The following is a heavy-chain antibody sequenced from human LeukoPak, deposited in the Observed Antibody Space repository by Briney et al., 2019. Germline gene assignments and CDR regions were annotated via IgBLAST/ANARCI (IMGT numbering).Heavy chain of an antibody. CDR3: ASILAGRNWFDP. CDR2: THYRSKWYT. Sequence: SQTLSLTCAISGDSVSSNSATWNWIRQSPSRGLEWLGRTHYRSKWYTDYAVSVKSRITINPDTAKNQFSLQLNSVTPEDTAVYYCASILAGRNWFDPWGQGTLVTVSS. J-gene: IGHJ5*02. CDR1: GDSVSSNSAT. D-gene: IGHD5-12*01. V-gene: IGHV6-1*01.